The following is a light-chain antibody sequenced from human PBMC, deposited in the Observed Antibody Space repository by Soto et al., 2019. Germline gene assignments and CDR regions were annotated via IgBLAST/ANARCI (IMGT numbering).Light chain of an antibody. CDR2: LGS. CDR3: MQALQTQYT. Sequence: DIVMTQSPLSLPVTPGEPASISCRSSQSLLHSNGYNYLDWYLQKPGQSPQLLIYLGSNRGSGVPDRFSGSGSGTDFTLKISRVEAEDVGVYYCMQALQTQYTFGQGTKLEIK. V-gene: IGKV2-28*01. CDR1: QSLLHSNGYNY. J-gene: IGKJ2*01.